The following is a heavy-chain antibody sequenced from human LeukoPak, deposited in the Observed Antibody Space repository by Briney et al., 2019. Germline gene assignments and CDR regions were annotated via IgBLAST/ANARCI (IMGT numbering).Heavy chain of an antibody. V-gene: IGHV3-23*01. Sequence: GGSLRLSCAVSGFTLSNYAMSWVRQARGKGMEWGSVITCSVGSTYYADSVKGRFTISRDNSKDTLYLQMNSLRAEDTAVYYCARSQGIVATIIDYWGQGTLVTVSS. D-gene: IGHD5-12*01. J-gene: IGHJ4*02. CDR1: GFTLSNYA. CDR3: ARSQGIVATIIDY. CDR2: ITCSVGST.